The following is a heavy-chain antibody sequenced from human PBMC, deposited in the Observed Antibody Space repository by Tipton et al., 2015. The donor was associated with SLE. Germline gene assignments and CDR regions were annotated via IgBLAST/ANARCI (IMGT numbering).Heavy chain of an antibody. J-gene: IGHJ4*02. V-gene: IGHV3-48*03. Sequence: SLRLSCAASGFTFSSYEMNWVRQAPGKGLEWVSYISSSGSTIYYADSVKGRFTISRDNAKNSLYLQMNSLRAEDTAVYYCARSYCSSTSCHPRDYWGQGTLVTVSS. CDR2: ISSSGSTI. CDR3: ARSYCSSTSCHPRDY. D-gene: IGHD2-2*01. CDR1: GFTFSSYE.